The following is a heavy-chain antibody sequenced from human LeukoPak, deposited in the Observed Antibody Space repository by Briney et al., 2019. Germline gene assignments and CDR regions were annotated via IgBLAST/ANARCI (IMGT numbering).Heavy chain of an antibody. CDR1: GFTFSSYS. V-gene: IGHV3-21*01. D-gene: IGHD5-18*01. CDR2: ISSSSSYI. CDR3: ARDWSGYSYGSPNWFDP. J-gene: IGHJ5*02. Sequence: PGGSLRLSCAASGFTFSSYSMNWVRQAPGKGLEWVSSISSSSSYIYYADSVKGRFTISRDNAKNSLYLQMNSLRAEDTAVYYCARDWSGYSYGSPNWFDPWGQGTLVTVSS.